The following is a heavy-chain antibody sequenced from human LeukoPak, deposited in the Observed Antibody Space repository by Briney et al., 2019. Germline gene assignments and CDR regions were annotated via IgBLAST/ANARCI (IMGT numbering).Heavy chain of an antibody. Sequence: PSETLSLTCAVYGGSLSGYYWSWIRQSPGKGLEWIGEVSHRGRTNYNPSLKSRVTISVDTSKNQFSLKLSSVTAADTAVYSCARHGGYCSGTSCYGVWFDPWGQGTLVTVSS. V-gene: IGHV4-34*01. CDR3: ARHGGYCSGTSCYGVWFDP. D-gene: IGHD2-2*01. J-gene: IGHJ5*02. CDR1: GGSLSGYY. CDR2: VSHRGRT.